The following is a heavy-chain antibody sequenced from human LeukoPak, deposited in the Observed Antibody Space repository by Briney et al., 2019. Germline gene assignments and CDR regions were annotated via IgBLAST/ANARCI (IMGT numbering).Heavy chain of an antibody. Sequence: ASVKVSCKASGYTFTGYYMHWVRRAPGQGLEWMGWINPNSGGTNYAQKFQGRVTMTRDTSISTAYMELSRLRSDDTAVYYCARSYGSGSYVMVYWGQGTLVTVSS. CDR1: GYTFTGYY. CDR2: INPNSGGT. J-gene: IGHJ4*02. CDR3: ARSYGSGSYVMVY. D-gene: IGHD3-10*01. V-gene: IGHV1-2*02.